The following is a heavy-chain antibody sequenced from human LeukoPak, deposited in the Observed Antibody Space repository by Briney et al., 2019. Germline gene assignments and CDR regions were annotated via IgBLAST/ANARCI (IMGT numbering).Heavy chain of an antibody. Sequence: GGSLRLSCAASGFTFNNYRMGWVRQAPGKGLEWVANIKQDGSEKQYVDSVKGRFTISRGNAKNSLYLQMNSLRAADTAVYYCARDINDYWGQGTLVTVSP. CDR3: ARDINDY. CDR2: IKQDGSEK. CDR1: GFTFNNYR. J-gene: IGHJ4*02. V-gene: IGHV3-7*03.